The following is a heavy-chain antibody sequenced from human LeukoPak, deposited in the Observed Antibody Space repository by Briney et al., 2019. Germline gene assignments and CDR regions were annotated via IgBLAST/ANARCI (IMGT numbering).Heavy chain of an antibody. CDR3: AKDIGPILSDEGYFDY. CDR1: GFTFSSYA. V-gene: IGHV3-43D*04. D-gene: IGHD2-15*01. CDR2: ISWDGGST. J-gene: IGHJ4*02. Sequence: GGSLRLSCAASGFTFSSYAMTWVRQAPGKGLEWVSLISWDGGSTYYADSVKGRFTISRDNSKNSLYLQMNSLRAEDTALYYCAKDIGPILSDEGYFDYWGQGTLVTVSS.